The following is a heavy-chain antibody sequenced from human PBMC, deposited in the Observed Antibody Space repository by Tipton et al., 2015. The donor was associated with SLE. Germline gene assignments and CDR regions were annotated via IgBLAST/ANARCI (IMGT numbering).Heavy chain of an antibody. CDR3: ARRGLLVVPT. Sequence: TLSLTCAVYGGSFSGYFWNWIRLPPGKGLEWIGQINDRGSTYYNPSLRSRVTVSADTSKNQFSLTVNSVTAADTAIYYCARRGLLVVPTWGQGTLVTVSS. CDR1: GGSFSGYF. CDR2: INDRGST. J-gene: IGHJ5*02. D-gene: IGHD2-2*01. V-gene: IGHV4-34*01.